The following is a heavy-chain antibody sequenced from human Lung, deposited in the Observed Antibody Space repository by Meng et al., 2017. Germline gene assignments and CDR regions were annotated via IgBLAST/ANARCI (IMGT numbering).Heavy chain of an antibody. V-gene: IGHV4-4*02. J-gene: IGHJ4*02. CDR3: ARDDSGYADFDS. Sequence: QLQLQESGPGLVKPSGTLSLPFAVSGGSISSNNWWSWVRQTPGRGLEWIGEVYHSGSTNYNPSLKSRVIISVNNSKNQFSLKLTSVTAADTAVYYCARDDSGYADFDSWGQGTLVTVSS. CDR2: VYHSGST. D-gene: IGHD3-22*01. CDR1: GGSISSNNW.